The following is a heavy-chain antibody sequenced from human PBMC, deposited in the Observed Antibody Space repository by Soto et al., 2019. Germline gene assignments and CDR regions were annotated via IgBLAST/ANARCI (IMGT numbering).Heavy chain of an antibody. V-gene: IGHV4-59*01. CDR3: ARDVRLQYYYYGMDV. CDR2: IYYSGST. Sequence: SETLSLTCTVSVGSISSYYWSWIRQPPGKGLEWIGYIYYSGSTNYNPSLKSRVTISVDTSKNQFSLKLSSVTAADTAVYYCARDVRLQYYYYGMDVWGQGTTVTVSS. D-gene: IGHD2-15*01. CDR1: VGSISSYY. J-gene: IGHJ6*02.